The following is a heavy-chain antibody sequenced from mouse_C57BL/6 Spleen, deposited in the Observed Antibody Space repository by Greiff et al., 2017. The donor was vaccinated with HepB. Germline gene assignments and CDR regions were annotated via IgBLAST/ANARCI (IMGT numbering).Heavy chain of an antibody. Sequence: VQLQESGAELVRPGASVTLSCKASGYTFTDYEMHWVKQTPVHGLEWIGAIDPETGGTAYNQKFKGKAILTADKSSTTAYMELRSLTSEDSAVYYCTRGEGDYFDNWGQGTTLTVSS. CDR3: TRGEGDYFDN. CDR1: GYTFTDYE. CDR2: IDPETGGT. V-gene: IGHV1-15*01. J-gene: IGHJ2*01.